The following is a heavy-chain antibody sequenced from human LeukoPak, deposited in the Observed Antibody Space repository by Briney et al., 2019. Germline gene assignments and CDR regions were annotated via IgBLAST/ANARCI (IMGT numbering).Heavy chain of an antibody. CDR1: GFTGSSNY. Sequence: GGSLRLSCAASGFTGSSNYMSWVRQAPGKGLEWVSTIYTGGNTYYAASVKGRFTISRDFSKNTVFLHMNSLRAEDTAMYYCARGDDSGYYDYFDYWGQGALVTVSS. D-gene: IGHD3-22*01. CDR2: IYTGGNT. CDR3: ARGDDSGYYDYFDY. J-gene: IGHJ4*02. V-gene: IGHV3-53*01.